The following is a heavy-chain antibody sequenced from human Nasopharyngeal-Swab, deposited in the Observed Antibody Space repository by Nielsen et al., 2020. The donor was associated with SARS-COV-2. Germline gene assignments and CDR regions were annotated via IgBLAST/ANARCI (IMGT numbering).Heavy chain of an antibody. CDR3: ARGSHNSGWF. J-gene: IGHJ4*02. V-gene: IGHV6-1*01. CDR1: GDSVSSNRAA. CDR2: AYYRSTWYH. Sequence: SQTLSLTCFISGDSVSSNRAAWHWIRQSPSRGLEWLGRAYYRSTWYHDYAVSVQGRVTINPDTSKNLFSLQLNSVTPDDTAVYYCARGSHNSGWFWGRGTLVTVSS. D-gene: IGHD6-19*01.